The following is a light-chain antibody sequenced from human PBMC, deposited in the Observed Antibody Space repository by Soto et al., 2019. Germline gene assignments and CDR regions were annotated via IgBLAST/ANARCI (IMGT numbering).Light chain of an antibody. CDR1: GSDVGSYNL. Sequence: QSVLIQPASVSGSPGHPTTISFTGPGSDVGSYNLASWYQQHPGKAPKLMIYEVNKRPSGVSNRFSGSKSGNTASLTISGLQAEDEADYYCCSYAGSSTPVVFGGGTKLTVL. J-gene: IGLJ2*01. V-gene: IGLV2-23*02. CDR3: CSYAGSSTPVV. CDR2: EVN.